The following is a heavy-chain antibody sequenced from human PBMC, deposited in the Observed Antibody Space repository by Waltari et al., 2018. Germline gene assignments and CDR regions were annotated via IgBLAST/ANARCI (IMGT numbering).Heavy chain of an antibody. CDR2: IYYTGST. V-gene: IGHV4-39*01. Sequence: QMQLQESGPGLVKPSETLSLTCSVSGDSISSRPFYWAWIRQPPGKGLEGIGNIYYTGSTYYHPSLKTRVAMSVDTSKNQFSLTLTSVTATDAAVYFCARATRLMTTFGGVTTFDPWGQGTLVTVSS. CDR3: ARATRLMTTFGGVTTFDP. D-gene: IGHD3-16*01. CDR1: GDSISSRPFY. J-gene: IGHJ5*02.